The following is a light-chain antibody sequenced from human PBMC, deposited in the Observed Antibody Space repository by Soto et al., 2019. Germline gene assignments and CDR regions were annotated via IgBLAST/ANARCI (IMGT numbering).Light chain of an antibody. CDR3: QHYGSSPTWT. CDR1: QSVSSSY. J-gene: IGKJ1*01. CDR2: GSS. V-gene: IGKV3-20*01. Sequence: EIVLTQSPATLSLSQGERATLSCRASQSVSSSYLAWYQQRPGQAPRLLIYGSSSRASGIPDRFSGSGSGTGFTLTITRLEPEDFAEYYCQHYGSSPTWTFGQGTKVDIK.